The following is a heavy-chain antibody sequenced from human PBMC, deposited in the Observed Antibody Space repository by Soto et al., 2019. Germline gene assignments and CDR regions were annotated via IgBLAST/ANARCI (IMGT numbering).Heavy chain of an antibody. CDR1: GFTFSSYA. J-gene: IGHJ4*02. D-gene: IGHD1-26*01. CDR3: ARDGSSNTLPDSGSYYFDY. Sequence: GGSLRLSCAASGFTFSSYAMHWARQAPGKGLEWVAVISYDGSNKYYADSVKGRFTISRDNSKNTLYLQMNSLRAEDTAVYYCARDGSSNTLPDSGSYYFDYWGQGTLVTVSS. CDR2: ISYDGSNK. V-gene: IGHV3-30*04.